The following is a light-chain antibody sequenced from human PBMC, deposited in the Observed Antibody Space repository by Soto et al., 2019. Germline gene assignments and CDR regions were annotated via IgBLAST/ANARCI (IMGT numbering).Light chain of an antibody. CDR3: QEYIHWRPGM. CDR1: QFVSSR. V-gene: IGKV3-15*01. Sequence: DIVVTQSPATLSASPGERVTLSCRASQFVSSRLAWYQQRPGQVPRLLIYDTSTRAPGISARFSGSGSGTAVSRTISSLQSADFAVYYCQEYIHWRPGMFGQGTTVEIK. CDR2: DTS. J-gene: IGKJ1*01.